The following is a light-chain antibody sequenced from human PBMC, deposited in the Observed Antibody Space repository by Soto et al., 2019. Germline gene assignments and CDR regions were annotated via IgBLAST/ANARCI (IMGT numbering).Light chain of an antibody. CDR3: QQLKSFPIP. J-gene: IGKJ3*01. V-gene: IGKV1-9*01. CDR1: QGISSF. Sequence: IQLTQSPSSLSASVGDRVTITCRASQGISSFLAWYQQKPGKAPKLLIYGASTLQSGVPSRFSGSGSGTDFALTIGSLQPEDFATYYCQQLKSFPIPFGPGTKVDIK. CDR2: GAS.